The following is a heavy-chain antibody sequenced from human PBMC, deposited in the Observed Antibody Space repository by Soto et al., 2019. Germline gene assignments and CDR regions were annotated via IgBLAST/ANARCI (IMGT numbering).Heavy chain of an antibody. V-gene: IGHV4-59*01. J-gene: IGHJ1*01. CDR3: ASVGIYYDSSGYYYVAEYFQH. Sequence: PSETLSLTCTVSGGSISSYYWSWIRQPPGKGLEWIGYIYYSGSTNYNPSLKSQVTISVDTSKNQFSLKLSSVTAADTAVYYCASVGIYYDSSGYYYVAEYFQHWGQGTLVTVSS. CDR1: GGSISSYY. D-gene: IGHD3-22*01. CDR2: IYYSGST.